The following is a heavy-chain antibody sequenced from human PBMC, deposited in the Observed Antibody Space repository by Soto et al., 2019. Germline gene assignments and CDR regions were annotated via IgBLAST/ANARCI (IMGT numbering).Heavy chain of an antibody. CDR1: VFTCRSYS. CDR3: ASRGSYPRGAFDI. V-gene: IGHV3-21*01. Sequence: PWWSLRLSCSASVFTCRSYSMNWFRQAPGKGLEWVSSISSSSSYIYYADSVKGRFTISRDNAKNSLYLQMNSLRAEDTAVYYCASRGSYPRGAFDIWGQGTMVTVSS. J-gene: IGHJ3*02. D-gene: IGHD1-26*01. CDR2: ISSSSSYI.